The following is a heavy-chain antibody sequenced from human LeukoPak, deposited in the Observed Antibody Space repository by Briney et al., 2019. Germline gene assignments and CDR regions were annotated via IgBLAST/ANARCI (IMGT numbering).Heavy chain of an antibody. CDR2: ISGDGVRA. Sequence: GGSMRLSCAASGFTFDDYGVHWVRQVPGKGLEWLSVISGDGVRADYADSVKGRFTVSRDNSKNSLYLQMNSLRTEDTALYYCAKKKYSSSFSDFDYWGQGTLVTVSS. CDR1: GFTFDDYG. J-gene: IGHJ4*02. CDR3: AKKKYSSSFSDFDY. V-gene: IGHV3-43*02. D-gene: IGHD6-13*01.